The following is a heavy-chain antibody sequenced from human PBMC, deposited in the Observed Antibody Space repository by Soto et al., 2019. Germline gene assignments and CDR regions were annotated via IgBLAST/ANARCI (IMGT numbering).Heavy chain of an antibody. J-gene: IGHJ5*02. Sequence: SETLSLTCTVSGGSFSSGAYYWSWIRQFPGKELEWIGYIHYSGSTYYNPSLESRVTISVDTSKNQFSLTLSSVTTADTAVYYCARTTDSSGYFQFWFDPWGPGTLVTVSS. CDR2: IHYSGST. CDR3: ARTTDSSGYFQFWFDP. CDR1: GGSFSSGAYY. V-gene: IGHV4-31*03. D-gene: IGHD3-22*01.